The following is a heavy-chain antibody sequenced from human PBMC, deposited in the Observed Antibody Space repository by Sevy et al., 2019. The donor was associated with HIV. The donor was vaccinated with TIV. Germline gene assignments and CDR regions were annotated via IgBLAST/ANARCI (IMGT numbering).Heavy chain of an antibody. V-gene: IGHV1-18*01. D-gene: IGHD3-10*01. CDR1: GYTFTSYG. CDR3: ARDRTPYYYGSGSYYNYYGMDV. J-gene: IGHJ6*02. CDR2: ISAYNGNT. Sequence: ASVKVSCKASGYTFTSYGISWVRQAPGQGLEWMGWISAYNGNTNYAQKLQGRVTMTTDTSTSTAYMKLRSLQSDDTAVYYCARDRTPYYYGSGSYYNYYGMDVWGQGTTVTVSS.